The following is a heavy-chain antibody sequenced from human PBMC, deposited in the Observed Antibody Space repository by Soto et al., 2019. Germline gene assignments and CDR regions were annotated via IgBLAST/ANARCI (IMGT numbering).Heavy chain of an antibody. CDR2: SSATGAGT. CDR1: GFTFSSCG. CDR3: AKDRRAGGNYGFYSDF. D-gene: IGHD1-7*01. J-gene: IGHJ4*02. Sequence: SGGSLRLSCAASGFTFSSCGMTWVRQAPGKGLEWVSFSSATGAGTYYADSVKGWFTISRDNSKNTLYLQMTSLRADDTAVYYCAKDRRAGGNYGFYSDFWGQGALVTVSS. V-gene: IGHV3-23*01.